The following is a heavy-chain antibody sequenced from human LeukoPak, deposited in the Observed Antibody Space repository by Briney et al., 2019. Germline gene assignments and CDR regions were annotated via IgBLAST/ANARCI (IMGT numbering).Heavy chain of an antibody. D-gene: IGHD3-10*01. CDR1: GFTFSSYG. J-gene: IGHJ5*02. V-gene: IGHV3-30*18. CDR3: AKDSGFMFDP. CDR2: ISYDGSNK. Sequence: PGGSLRLSCAASGFTFSSYGMHWVRQAPGKGLEWVAVISYDGSNKYYADSVKGRFTISRDNSKNTLYLQMNSLRAEDTAVYYCAKDSGFMFDPWGQGTLVTVSS.